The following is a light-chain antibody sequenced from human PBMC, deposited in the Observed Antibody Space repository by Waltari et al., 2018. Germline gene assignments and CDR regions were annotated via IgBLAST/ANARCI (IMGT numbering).Light chain of an antibody. CDR1: SRDVGNYNL. V-gene: IGLV2-23*01. J-gene: IGLJ1*01. CDR3: CSYAGSSTYV. CDR2: AGS. Sequence: QSALTQPASVSGSPGQSLTIPCTGTSRDVGNYNLVPWYQQHPGKAPKLMISAGSKRPSGVSNRFSGSKSGNTASLTISGLQAEDEADYYCCSYAGSSTYVFGTGTKVTVL.